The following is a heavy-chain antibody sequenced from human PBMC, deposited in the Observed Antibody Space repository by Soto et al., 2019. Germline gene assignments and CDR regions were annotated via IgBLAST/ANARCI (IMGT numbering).Heavy chain of an antibody. J-gene: IGHJ4*02. CDR2: IWYDGSNK. D-gene: IGHD2-15*01. CDR3: AREGTYCSGGSCYPHFDS. V-gene: IGHV3-33*01. Sequence: QVQLVESGGGVVQPGRSLRLSCAASGFTFSSYGMHWVRQAPGKGLEWVAVIWYDGSNKYYADSVKGRFTISRDNSKNTLYLQMHSLRAEDTAVYYCAREGTYCSGGSCYPHFDSWGQGTLVTVSS. CDR1: GFTFSSYG.